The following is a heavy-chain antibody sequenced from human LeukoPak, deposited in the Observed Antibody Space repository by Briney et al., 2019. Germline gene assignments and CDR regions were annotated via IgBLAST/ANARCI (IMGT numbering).Heavy chain of an antibody. J-gene: IGHJ4*02. D-gene: IGHD5-18*01. CDR3: VRSRGYSYGYSYYFDY. CDR1: GYSFTTNW. CDR2: IYPGDSET. V-gene: IGHV5-51*01. Sequence: PGESLKISCKGSGYSFTTNWIGWVRQMPGKGLEWMGIIYPGDSETRYSPSFQGQVTISADKSISTAYLQWSSLKASDTAMYYCVRSRGYSYGYSYYFDYWGQGALVTVYS.